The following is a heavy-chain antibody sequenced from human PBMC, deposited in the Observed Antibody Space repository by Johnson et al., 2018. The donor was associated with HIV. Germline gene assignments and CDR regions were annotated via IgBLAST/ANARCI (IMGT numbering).Heavy chain of an antibody. J-gene: IGHJ3*02. CDR1: GFTFSSYG. V-gene: IGHV3-30*18. Sequence: QVQLVESGGGVVQPGRSLRLSCAASGFTFSSYGMHWVRQAPGKGLEWVAVISYDGNNKYYADSVKGRFTISRDNSKNTLYLQMNSLRAEDTAVYYCAKDCSSGWWRITKSDAFDNWGQGTMVTVSS. CDR2: ISYDGNNK. D-gene: IGHD6-19*01. CDR3: AKDCSSGWWRITKSDAFDN.